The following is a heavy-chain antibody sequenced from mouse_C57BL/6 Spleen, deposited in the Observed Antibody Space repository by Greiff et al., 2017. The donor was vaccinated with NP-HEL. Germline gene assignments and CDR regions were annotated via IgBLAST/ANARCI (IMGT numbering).Heavy chain of an antibody. CDR3: ARVGWYFDV. CDR2: IYPRDGST. V-gene: IGHV1-85*01. Sequence: QSRPALAPPFSSFNFSFKASGYTFTSYDINWVKQRPGQGLEWIGWIYPRDGSTKYNEKFKGKATLTVDTSSSTAYMELHSLTSEDSAVYFCARVGWYFDVWGTGTTVTVSS. D-gene: IGHD1-1*02. J-gene: IGHJ1*03. CDR1: GYTFTSYD.